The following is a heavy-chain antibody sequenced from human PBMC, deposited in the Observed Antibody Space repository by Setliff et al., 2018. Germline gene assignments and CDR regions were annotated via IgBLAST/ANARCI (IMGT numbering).Heavy chain of an antibody. D-gene: IGHD5-18*01. J-gene: IGHJ6*03. CDR2: INDSGST. CDR1: GGSIRGSSYF. CDR3: ARMGTDYIMTRVNSYQYYFYMDV. Sequence: LSLTCSVSGGSIRGSSYFWGWIRQPPGEGLEWIRNINDSGSTYYNPSLKSRVTISVDRSKNQVFLRMTSVTAADTSFYYCARMGTDYIMTRVNSYQYYFYMDVWGKGTTVTVSS. V-gene: IGHV4-39*01.